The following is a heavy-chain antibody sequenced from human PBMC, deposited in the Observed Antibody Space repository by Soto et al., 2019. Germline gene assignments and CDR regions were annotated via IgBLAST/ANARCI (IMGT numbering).Heavy chain of an antibody. CDR3: ANRPPGDFWVGVLDY. D-gene: IGHD3-16*01. CDR1: GGSFSGYY. V-gene: IGHV4-34*01. CDR2: INHSGST. Sequence: SETLSLTCAVYGGSFSGYYWTWIRQPPGTGLEWIGEINHSGSTNYNPSLKSRVTMSLDTSKNQFSLKLSSVTAADTAVYYCANRPPGDFWVGVLDYWGQGTLVTVSS. J-gene: IGHJ4*02.